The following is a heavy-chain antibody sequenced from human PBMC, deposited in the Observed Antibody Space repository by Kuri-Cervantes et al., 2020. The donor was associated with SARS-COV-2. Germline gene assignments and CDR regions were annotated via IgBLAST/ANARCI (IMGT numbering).Heavy chain of an antibody. J-gene: IGHJ4*02. CDR2: INHSGGT. CDR1: GGSFSAYY. Sequence: GSLRLSCAVYGGSFSAYYWSWIRQPPGKGLEWIGEINHSGGTNYNPSLKSRVTISVDTSKHQLSLKLSSVTAADTAVYYCAGSPGGVFDCWGQGTLVTVSS. V-gene: IGHV4-34*01. D-gene: IGHD3-16*01. CDR3: AGSPGGVFDC.